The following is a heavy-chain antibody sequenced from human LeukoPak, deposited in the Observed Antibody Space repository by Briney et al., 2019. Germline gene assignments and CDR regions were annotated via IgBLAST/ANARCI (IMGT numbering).Heavy chain of an antibody. CDR2: ISYDGSNK. V-gene: IGHV3-30*18. Sequence: GRSLRLSCAASGFTFSSYGMHWVRQAPGKGLEWVAVISYDGSNKYYADSVKGRFTISRDNSKNTLYLQMNSLRAEDTAVYYCAKDEFPDWGQGTMVTVSS. CDR1: GFTFSSYG. D-gene: IGHD3-10*01. J-gene: IGHJ3*01. CDR3: AKDEFPD.